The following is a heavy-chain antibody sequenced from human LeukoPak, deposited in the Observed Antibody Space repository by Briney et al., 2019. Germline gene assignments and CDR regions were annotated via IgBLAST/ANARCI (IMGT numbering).Heavy chain of an antibody. V-gene: IGHV4-39*01. CDR3: ARQGPIVVVENWFDP. J-gene: IGHJ5*02. Sequence: SETLSLTCTVSGGSISSSSYYWGWIRQPPGKGLEGIGRIYYSGSTYYNPSLKSRVTISVDSSKNQFSLKLSSVTAADTAVYYCARQGPIVVVENWFDPWGQGTLVTVSS. D-gene: IGHD3-22*01. CDR2: IYYSGST. CDR1: GGSISSSSYY.